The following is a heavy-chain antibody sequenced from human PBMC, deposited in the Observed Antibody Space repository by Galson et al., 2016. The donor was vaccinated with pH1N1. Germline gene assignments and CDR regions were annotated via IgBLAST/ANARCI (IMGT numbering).Heavy chain of an antibody. CDR2: MSHTGAT. J-gene: IGHJ3*02. Sequence: ETLSLTCAVSGYSVSSGSSWGWIRQTPGKGLEYIATMSHTGATYYNPSLKSRVIISVDTSKNQFSLKLNSLTAADSAVYYCARQANDISWFFVGFDICGQGTMVTVSS. V-gene: IGHV4-38-2*01. CDR1: GYSVSSGSS. D-gene: IGHD6-13*01. CDR3: ARQANDISWFFVGFDI.